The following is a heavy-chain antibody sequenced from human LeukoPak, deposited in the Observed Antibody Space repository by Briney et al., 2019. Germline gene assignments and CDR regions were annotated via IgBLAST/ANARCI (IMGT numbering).Heavy chain of an antibody. J-gene: IGHJ3*02. D-gene: IGHD3-10*01. CDR3: ARGDYYDSGTSFTDAFDI. CDR2: IKQDGSEK. Sequence: GGSLRLSCAASGFPFSRYWMSWVRQAPGKGLYWVANIKQDGSEKYYVDSVKGRFTISRDNAKNSLYLQMNSLRAEDTAVYYCARGDYYDSGTSFTDAFDIWGQGTVVTVSS. CDR1: GFPFSRYW. V-gene: IGHV3-7*04.